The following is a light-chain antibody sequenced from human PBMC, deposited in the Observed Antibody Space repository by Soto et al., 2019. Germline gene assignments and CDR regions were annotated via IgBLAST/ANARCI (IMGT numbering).Light chain of an antibody. CDR1: QSINNW. CDR2: KAS. Sequence: DIQMTQSPSTLSASVGDRVTITCRASQSINNWLAWYQQKPGKAPKLLIYKASSLESGVPSRFSGCGSGTEFTLTISSLQPDDFATYYCKQYNTYLYTFGQGTKLEI. J-gene: IGKJ2*01. CDR3: KQYNTYLYT. V-gene: IGKV1-5*03.